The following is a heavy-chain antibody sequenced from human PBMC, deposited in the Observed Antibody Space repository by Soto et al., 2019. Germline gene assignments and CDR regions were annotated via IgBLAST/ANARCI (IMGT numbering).Heavy chain of an antibody. V-gene: IGHV4-34*01. J-gene: IGHJ4*02. CDR1: GGSFSGYY. D-gene: IGHD6-13*01. CDR2: INHSGST. CDR3: ARGGGLAAAGPSYYFDY. Sequence: QVQLQQWGAGLLKPSETLSLTCAVYGGSFSGYYWSWIRQPPGKGLEWIGEINHSGSTNYNPSLKSRVTISVDTSKNQFSLKLSSVTAADTAVYYCARGGGLAAAGPSYYFDYWGQGTLVTVSS.